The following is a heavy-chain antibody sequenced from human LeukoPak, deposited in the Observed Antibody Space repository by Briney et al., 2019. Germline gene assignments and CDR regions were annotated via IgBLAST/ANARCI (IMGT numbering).Heavy chain of an antibody. Sequence: SETLSLTCTVSGGCISSSSYYWGWIRQPPGKGLEWLGSIYYSGSTYYNPSLKSRVTISVDTSKNQFSLKLSSVTAADTAVYYCARIRITMIVVADYFDYWGQGTLVTVSS. CDR2: IYYSGST. V-gene: IGHV4-39*01. CDR3: ARIRITMIVVADYFDY. D-gene: IGHD3-22*01. CDR1: GGCISSSSYY. J-gene: IGHJ4*02.